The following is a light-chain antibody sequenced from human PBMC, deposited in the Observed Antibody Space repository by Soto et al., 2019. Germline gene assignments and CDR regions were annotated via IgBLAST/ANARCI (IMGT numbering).Light chain of an antibody. CDR2: GAS. CDR1: QDISTN. J-gene: IGKJ1*01. Sequence: EIVMTQSPATLSVSPGERATLSCGASQDISTNLAWYQQKPGQAPRLLIYGASTRATGIPARFSGSGSGTEFTLTISSLQSEDFAVYYCQQYDNWLRTFGQGTKVDIK. V-gene: IGKV3-15*01. CDR3: QQYDNWLRT.